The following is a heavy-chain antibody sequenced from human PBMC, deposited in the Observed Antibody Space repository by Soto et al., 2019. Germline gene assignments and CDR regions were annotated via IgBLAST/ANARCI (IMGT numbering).Heavy chain of an antibody. V-gene: IGHV4-31*03. CDR3: ARSLMVRGRTYGMDV. D-gene: IGHD3-10*01. Sequence: PWDTLSLTCTFSGGSISSGGYYWSWIGQHPGKGLEWIGYIYYSGSTYYNPSLKSRVTISVDTSKNQFSLKLSSVTAADTAVYYCARSLMVRGRTYGMDVLGQGTTVTGSS. J-gene: IGHJ6*02. CDR2: IYYSGST. CDR1: GGSISSGGYY.